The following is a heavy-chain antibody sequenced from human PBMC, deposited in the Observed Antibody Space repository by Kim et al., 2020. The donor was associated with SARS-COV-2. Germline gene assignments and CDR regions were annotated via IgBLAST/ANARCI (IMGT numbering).Heavy chain of an antibody. J-gene: IGHJ4*02. CDR2: IYYSGST. V-gene: IGHV4-39*01. Sequence: SETLSLTCTVSGGSISSSSYYWGWIRQPPGKGLEWIGSIYYSGSTYYNPSLKSRVTISVDTSKNQFSLKLSSVTAADTAVYYCATLLLWFGELGMFFTDYYFDYWGQGTLVTVSS. D-gene: IGHD3-10*01. CDR3: ATLLLWFGELGMFFTDYYFDY. CDR1: GGSISSSSYY.